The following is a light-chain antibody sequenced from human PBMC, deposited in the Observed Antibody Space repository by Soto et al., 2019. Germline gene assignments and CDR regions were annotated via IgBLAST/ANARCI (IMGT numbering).Light chain of an antibody. CDR3: SSSADSNNLEVV. CDR2: EVI. CDR1: SSDIGSCKY. J-gene: IGLJ3*02. Sequence: QSALTQPPSASGSPGQSVTIFCTGTSSDIGSCKYVSWYQQHPGKAPKLIIYEVIKRPSGVPDRFSGSKSGNTASLTVSGLQADEEADYYCSSSADSNNLEVVFGGGTKLTVL. V-gene: IGLV2-8*01.